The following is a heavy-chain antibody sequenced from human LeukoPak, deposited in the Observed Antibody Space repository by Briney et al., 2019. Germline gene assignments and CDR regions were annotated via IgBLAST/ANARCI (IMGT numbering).Heavy chain of an antibody. CDR3: ARPVPSRLGWFDP. Sequence: NPSETLSLTCSVSGGSISSSNYYWSWIRQPPGKGLEWIGSIYYSGSTYYNPSLKSRVTISVDTSKNQFSLKLSSVTAADTAVYYCARPVPSRLGWFDPWGQGTLVTVSS. CDR2: IYYSGST. V-gene: IGHV4-39*01. D-gene: IGHD1-1*01. J-gene: IGHJ5*02. CDR1: GGSISSSNYY.